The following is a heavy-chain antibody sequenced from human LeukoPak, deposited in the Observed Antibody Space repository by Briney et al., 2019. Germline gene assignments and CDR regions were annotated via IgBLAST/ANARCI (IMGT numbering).Heavy chain of an antibody. CDR1: GYTFTSYA. D-gene: IGHD6-13*01. J-gene: IGHJ4*02. Sequence: ASVKVSCKASGYTFTSYAMHWVRQAPGQRLEWMGWINAGNGNTKYSQKFQGRVTITRDTSASTAYMELSSLRSEDTAVYYCARDVVRIAAAGTLDYWGQGTLVTVSS. V-gene: IGHV1-3*01. CDR3: ARDVVRIAAAGTLDY. CDR2: INAGNGNT.